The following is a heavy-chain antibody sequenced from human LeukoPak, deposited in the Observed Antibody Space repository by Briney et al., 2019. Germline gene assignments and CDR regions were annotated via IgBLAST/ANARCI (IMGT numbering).Heavy chain of an antibody. D-gene: IGHD3-22*01. CDR3: ARGLYYFDTSGYLYC. CDR2: IYSGGST. CDR1: GFTVSSNY. V-gene: IGHV3-53*01. Sequence: GGSLRLSCAASGFTVSSNYMSWVRQAPGKGVEWVSVIYSGGSTYYADSVKGRFTISRDNSKNTLYLQMNSLRAEDTAVYYCARGLYYFDTSGYLYCWGQGTLVTVSS. J-gene: IGHJ4*02.